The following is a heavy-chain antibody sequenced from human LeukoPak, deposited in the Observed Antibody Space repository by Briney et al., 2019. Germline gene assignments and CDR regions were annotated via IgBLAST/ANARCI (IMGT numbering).Heavy chain of an antibody. CDR2: IYYSGST. Sequence: SETLSLTCTVSGGSISSSSYYWGWIRQPPGKGLEWIGSIYYSGSTYYNPSLKSRVTISVDTSKNQFSLKLSSVTAAATAVYYCAREKDSSGWFDYWGQGTLVTVSS. CDR1: GGSISSSSYY. CDR3: AREKDSSGWFDY. D-gene: IGHD6-19*01. V-gene: IGHV4-39*02. J-gene: IGHJ4*02.